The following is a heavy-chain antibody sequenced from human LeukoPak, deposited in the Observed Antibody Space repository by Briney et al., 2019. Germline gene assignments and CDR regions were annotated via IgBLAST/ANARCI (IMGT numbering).Heavy chain of an antibody. CDR2: IKQAGSEI. CDR1: GFTFRNYW. Sequence: GGSLRLSCAASGFTFRNYWVTWVRQAPGKGLEWMANIKQAGSEINYVDSVKGRFTISRDDARNSLSLQMNSLRAEDTAVYYCARDISLPHYDGFDIWGQGTVVTVSS. J-gene: IGHJ3*02. D-gene: IGHD3-3*02. CDR3: ARDISLPHYDGFDI. V-gene: IGHV3-7*05.